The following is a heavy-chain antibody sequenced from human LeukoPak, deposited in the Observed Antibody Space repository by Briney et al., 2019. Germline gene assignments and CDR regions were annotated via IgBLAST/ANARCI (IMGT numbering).Heavy chain of an antibody. CDR1: GFTVSNKY. J-gene: IGHJ4*01. CDR3: ARDSGNYIDY. D-gene: IGHD2/OR15-2a*01. V-gene: IGHV3-48*02. CDR2: ISGSSKTI. Sequence: GGSLRLSCVASGFTVSNKYMSWVRQAPGKGLQWVSFISGSSKTIYYGDSVKGRFTISRDNAKNSLYLQMNGLRDEDAALYFCARDSGNYIDYWGQGTQVVVSS.